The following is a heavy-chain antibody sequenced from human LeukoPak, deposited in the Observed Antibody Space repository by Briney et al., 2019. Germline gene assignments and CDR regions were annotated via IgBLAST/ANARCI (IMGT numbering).Heavy chain of an antibody. CDR3: ARTRRNTFFFDY. Sequence: ASVKVSCKASGYTFTGYYMHWVRQAPGQGREWMGWINPNSGCTNYAQKVKGRVTMTRDTAISTAYMELSRLRSDDTAVYYCARTRRNTFFFDYWGQGTLVTVSS. D-gene: IGHD2/OR15-2a*01. V-gene: IGHV1-2*02. CDR2: INPNSGCT. J-gene: IGHJ4*02. CDR1: GYTFTGYY.